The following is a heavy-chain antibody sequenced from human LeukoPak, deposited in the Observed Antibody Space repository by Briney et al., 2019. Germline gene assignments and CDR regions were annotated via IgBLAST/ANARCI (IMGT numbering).Heavy chain of an antibody. Sequence: PSETLSLTCTVSGGSLSSYYWSWIRQPPGKGLEWIGYIYYSGSTNYNPSLKSRVTISVDTSKNQFSLKLSSVTAADTAVYYCAREGARYSFDYWGQGTLVTVSS. CDR2: IYYSGST. V-gene: IGHV4-59*01. CDR1: GGSLSSYY. J-gene: IGHJ4*02. CDR3: AREGARYSFDY. D-gene: IGHD3-9*01.